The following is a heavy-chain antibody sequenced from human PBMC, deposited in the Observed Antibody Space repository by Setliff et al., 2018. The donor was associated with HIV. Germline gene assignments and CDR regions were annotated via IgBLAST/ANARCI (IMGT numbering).Heavy chain of an antibody. CDR3: VRDGFRYYDSSGYYQFDY. V-gene: IGHV4-39*02. D-gene: IGHD3-22*01. J-gene: IGHJ4*02. CDR1: GGSISSSSYY. CDR2: IYYSGRT. Sequence: LSLTCTVSGGSISSSSYYWGWIRQPPGKGLEWIGSIYYSGRTYYNPSLKSRVTTSVEKSKNQFSLKLSSVTAAETAVYYCVRDGFRYYDSSGYYQFDYWGQGTLVTVSS.